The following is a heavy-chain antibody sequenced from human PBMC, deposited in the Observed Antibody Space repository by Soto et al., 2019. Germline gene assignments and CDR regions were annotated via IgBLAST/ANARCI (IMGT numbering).Heavy chain of an antibody. Sequence: GGSLRLSCAASGFTFSSYAMHWFRQAPGKGLEWVAVISYDGSNKYYADSVRGRFAISRDNSKNTLYLQMNSLRAEDTAVYYCARDISSSWYSAYYFDYWGQGTLVTVSS. D-gene: IGHD6-13*01. CDR2: ISYDGSNK. CDR1: GFTFSSYA. CDR3: ARDISSSWYSAYYFDY. J-gene: IGHJ4*02. V-gene: IGHV3-30*09.